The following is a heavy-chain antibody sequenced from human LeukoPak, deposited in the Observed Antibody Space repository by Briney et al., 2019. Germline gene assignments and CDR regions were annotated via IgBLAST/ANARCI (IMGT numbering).Heavy chain of an antibody. CDR3: ARSRYCSSTSCYPNWFDP. CDR2: ISGSSSDI. CDR1: GFTGSGFTFSKSR. D-gene: IGHD2-2*01. J-gene: IGHJ5*02. V-gene: IGHV3-48*01. Sequence: PGGSLRLSCAGSGFTGSGFTFSKSRMNWVRQAPGKGLEWVSYISGSSSDIYYADSVKGRFTISRDNAKNSLYLQMNSLRAEDTAVYYCARSRYCSSTSCYPNWFDPWGQGTLVTVSS.